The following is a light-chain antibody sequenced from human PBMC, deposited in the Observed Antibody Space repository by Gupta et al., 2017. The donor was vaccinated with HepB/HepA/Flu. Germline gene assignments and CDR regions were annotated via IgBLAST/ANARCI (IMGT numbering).Light chain of an antibody. CDR2: WAS. CDR3: QQDHSPPST. V-gene: IGKV4-1*01. CDR1: QSVLYSSNNKNY. Sequence: DIVMTQSPDSLAVSLGERATINCKSSQSVLYSSNNKNYLAWYQQKPGQPPKLLIYWASTRESGVPDRFSGSGSGTDFTLTISSLQAEDVAVYYCQQDHSPPSTFGQGTKLEIK. J-gene: IGKJ2*01.